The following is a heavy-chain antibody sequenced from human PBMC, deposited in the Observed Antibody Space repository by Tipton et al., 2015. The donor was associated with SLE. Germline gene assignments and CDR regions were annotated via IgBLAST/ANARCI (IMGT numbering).Heavy chain of an antibody. Sequence: TLSLTCTVSGDSISNSSHYWSWIRQPAGEALEWIGRIYTSGTTNYNPSLKSRVTISVDTSKNQFSLKLNSVTAADTAVYYCARGYYMRGDIWGPGTMVTVSS. D-gene: IGHD1-26*01. CDR3: ARGYYMRGDI. V-gene: IGHV4-61*02. J-gene: IGHJ3*02. CDR2: IYTSGTT. CDR1: GDSISNSSHY.